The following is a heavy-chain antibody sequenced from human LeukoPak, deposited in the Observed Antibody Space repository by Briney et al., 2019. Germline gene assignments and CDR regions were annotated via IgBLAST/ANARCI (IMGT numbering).Heavy chain of an antibody. CDR2: INWNGGST. CDR1: GFTFSSYA. J-gene: IGHJ3*02. CDR3: ARERYYDSSGPDAFDI. Sequence: PGGSLILSCAASGFTFSSYAMRWVRQAPGKGLEWVSGINWNGGSTGYADSVKGRFTISRDNAKNSLYLQMNSLRAEDTALYYCARERYYDSSGPDAFDIWGQGTMVTVSS. V-gene: IGHV3-20*04. D-gene: IGHD3-22*01.